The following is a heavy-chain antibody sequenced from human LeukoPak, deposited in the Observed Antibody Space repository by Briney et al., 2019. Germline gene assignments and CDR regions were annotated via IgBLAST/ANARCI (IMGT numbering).Heavy chain of an antibody. Sequence: PGGSLRLSCAASGFTFSSYAMSWVRQAPGKGLEWVSGISGSDGSTYYADSVKGRFTISRDYSKNTLYVQMNSLRAVDTAVYYCAKARGFCSGGSCYNPFDPWGQGTLVTVSS. CDR3: AKARGFCSGGSCYNPFDP. CDR1: GFTFSSYA. V-gene: IGHV3-23*01. D-gene: IGHD2-15*01. CDR2: ISGSDGST. J-gene: IGHJ5*02.